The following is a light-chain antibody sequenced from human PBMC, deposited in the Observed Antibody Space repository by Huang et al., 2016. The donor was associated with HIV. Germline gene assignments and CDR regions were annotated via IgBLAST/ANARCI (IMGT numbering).Light chain of an antibody. Sequence: EIVLTQSPATLSLSPGERATLSCRASQSVSTYLAWFQQKPGPAPRLLIFDASNRATGIPARFSGSGSGTDFTLTISSLEPEDFAVYFCQQRSSWPSFSFGGGTKVEIK. V-gene: IGKV3-11*01. CDR2: DAS. CDR1: QSVSTY. CDR3: QQRSSWPSFS. J-gene: IGKJ4*01.